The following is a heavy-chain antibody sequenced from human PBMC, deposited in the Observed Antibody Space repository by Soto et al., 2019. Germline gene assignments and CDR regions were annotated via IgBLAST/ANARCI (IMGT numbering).Heavy chain of an antibody. CDR3: ARETPYDIVPGYSKMYMDS. J-gene: IGHJ4*02. V-gene: IGHV3-11*01. Sequence: VQLMEAGGGLVRPGGSLRLSCAASGFSFGDFYMNWVRLAPGRGLEWVSFISSSSITTYYADSVGGRFTTSRDNAQNTLYLHMNNLRADDTAVYFCARETPYDIVPGYSKMYMDSWGPGTQVTV. D-gene: IGHD3-9*01. CDR1: GFSFGDFY. CDR2: ISSSSITT.